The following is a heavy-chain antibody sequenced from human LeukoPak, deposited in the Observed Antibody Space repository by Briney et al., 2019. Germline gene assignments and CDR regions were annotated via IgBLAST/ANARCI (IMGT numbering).Heavy chain of an antibody. CDR3: ASGRTAGYY. CDR2: ISGSSSTM. J-gene: IGHJ4*02. Sequence: GGSLRLSCAASGFTFSSYSMNWVRQAPGKGLEWVSYISGSSSTMYYADSVKGRFTISRDNSKNTLYLQMNSLRAEDTAVYYCASGRTAGYYWGQGTLVTVAS. CDR1: GFTFSSYS. D-gene: IGHD6-13*01. V-gene: IGHV3-48*01.